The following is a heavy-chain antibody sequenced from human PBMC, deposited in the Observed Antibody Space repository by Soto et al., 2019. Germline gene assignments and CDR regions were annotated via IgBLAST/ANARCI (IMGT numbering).Heavy chain of an antibody. J-gene: IGHJ4*02. D-gene: IGHD3-22*01. CDR1: GFTFSSYG. V-gene: IGHV3-30*18. CDR2: ISYDGSNK. Sequence: PGGSLRLSCAASGFTFSSYGMHWVRQAPGKGLEWVAVISYDGSNKYYADSVKGRFTISRDNSKNTLYLQMNSLRAEDTAVYYCAKDVFKDDSSGLNDYWGQGTLVTVSS. CDR3: AKDVFKDDSSGLNDY.